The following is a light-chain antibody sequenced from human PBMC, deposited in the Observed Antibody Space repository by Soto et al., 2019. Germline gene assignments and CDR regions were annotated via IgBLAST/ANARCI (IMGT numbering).Light chain of an antibody. V-gene: IGKV1-5*03. CDR2: KAS. J-gene: IGKJ1*01. CDR1: QTISTW. Sequence: DIRMTQSPSTVSGSVGDRVTITCRASQTISTWFAWYQQKPGKAPKLLIYKASTLKSGVPSRFSGSGSGTEFTLTISSLQPDDFAPYYCQHYKIYSEAFGQGAMVDI. CDR3: QHYKIYSEA.